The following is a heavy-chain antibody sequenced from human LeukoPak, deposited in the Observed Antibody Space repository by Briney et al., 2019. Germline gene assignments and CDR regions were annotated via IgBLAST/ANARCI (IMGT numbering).Heavy chain of an antibody. CDR1: GFTVSSKY. CDR2: IYSGGST. V-gene: IGHV3-53*01. CDR3: ARGTVWRLGSYGLDV. J-gene: IGHJ6*02. D-gene: IGHD3-16*01. Sequence: GGSLRLSCVASGFTVSSKYMSWVRQAPGRGLEWVSVIYSGGSTYYGESVKGRFTISRDNSKNTVYLQMNALRAEDSAVYYCARGTVWRLGSYGLDVWGQGTTVTVSS.